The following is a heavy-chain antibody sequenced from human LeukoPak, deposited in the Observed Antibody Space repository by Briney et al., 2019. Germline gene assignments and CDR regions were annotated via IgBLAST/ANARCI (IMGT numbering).Heavy chain of an antibody. D-gene: IGHD1-20*01. Sequence: PSQTLSLTCTVSGGSISSGDYYWSWICQPPGKGLEWIGYIYYSGSTYYNPSLKSRVTISVDTSKNQFSLKLSSVTAADTAVYYCARVRSHNWCFDYWGQGTLVTVSS. V-gene: IGHV4-30-4*01. CDR3: ARVRSHNWCFDY. CDR2: IYYSGST. J-gene: IGHJ4*02. CDR1: GGSISSGDYY.